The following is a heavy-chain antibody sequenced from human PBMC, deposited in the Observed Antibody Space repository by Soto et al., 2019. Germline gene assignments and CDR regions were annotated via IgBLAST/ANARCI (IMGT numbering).Heavy chain of an antibody. J-gene: IGHJ4*02. Sequence: EVQLLESGGGLVQSGGSLRLSCAASGFTFSSYAMSWVRQAPGKGLEWVSVISGSGGSTYYADSVRGRFTISRDNSKNTVYLQMNSLRAEDTAVYYCAKGLGSSTSCYVGIWGQGTLVTVSS. CDR1: GFTFSSYA. CDR2: ISGSGGST. V-gene: IGHV3-23*01. D-gene: IGHD2-2*01. CDR3: AKGLGSSTSCYVGI.